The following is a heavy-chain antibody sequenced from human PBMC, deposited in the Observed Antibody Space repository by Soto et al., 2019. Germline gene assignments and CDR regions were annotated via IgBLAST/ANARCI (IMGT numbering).Heavy chain of an antibody. J-gene: IGHJ4*02. D-gene: IGHD3-3*01. CDR3: ARGRLIFGVVTLIDY. CDR2: ISAYNGNT. CDR1: GYTFTSYG. Sequence: GASVKVSCKASGYTFTSYGISWVRQAPGQGLEWMGWISAYNGNTNYAQKLQGRVTMTTDTSTSTAYMELRSPRSDDTAVYYCARGRLIFGVVTLIDYWGQGTLVTVSS. V-gene: IGHV1-18*01.